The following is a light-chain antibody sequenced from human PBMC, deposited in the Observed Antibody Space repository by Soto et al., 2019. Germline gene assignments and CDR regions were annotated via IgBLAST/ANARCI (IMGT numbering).Light chain of an antibody. V-gene: IGKV3-15*01. CDR1: QSVSSN. J-gene: IGKJ1*01. Sequence: EIGVTQTPSTVYLSRLERATLSCRASQSVSSNLAWYQQKPGQAPRLLIYGASTRATGIQARFSGSGSGTEFTLTISSLQSEDFAVYYCQQYNNGPPWTFGEGTKVEIK. CDR2: GAS. CDR3: QQYNNGPPWT.